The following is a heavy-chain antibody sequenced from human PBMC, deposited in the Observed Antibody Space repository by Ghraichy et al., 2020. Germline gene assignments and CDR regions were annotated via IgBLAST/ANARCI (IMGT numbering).Heavy chain of an antibody. CDR2: IGSSGGNT. CDR3: AKAWGYCSGGPCPPYNWFDP. Sequence: GGSLRLSCAASGFTFSSYAMTWVRQTPGKGLEWVSSIGSSGGNTYHADSGKGRFTISRDNSKNTLYLQMNSLRVEDAAVYYCAKAWGYCSGGPCPPYNWFDPWGQGTLVTVSS. V-gene: IGHV3-23*01. CDR1: GFTFSSYA. D-gene: IGHD2-15*01. J-gene: IGHJ5*02.